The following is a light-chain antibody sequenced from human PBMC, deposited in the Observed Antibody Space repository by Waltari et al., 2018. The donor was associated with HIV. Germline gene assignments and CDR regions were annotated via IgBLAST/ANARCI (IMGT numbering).Light chain of an antibody. V-gene: IGLV6-57*01. CDR3: QSYDNNDVI. Sequence: FVLTQPHSASESPGKTVTISCTRTSGNIATNYVQWYQQRPGSSPTTVTYEDNQRPPGVPDRFSGSIDSSSNSAALTISGLETDDEADYYCQSYDNNDVIFGGGTRLTVL. CDR1: SGNIATNY. CDR2: EDN. J-gene: IGLJ2*01.